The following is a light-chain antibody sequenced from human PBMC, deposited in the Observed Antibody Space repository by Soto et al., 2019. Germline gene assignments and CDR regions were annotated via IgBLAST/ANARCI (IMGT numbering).Light chain of an antibody. V-gene: IGKV3-15*01. CDR1: QSVSSN. J-gene: IGKJ1*01. CDR2: GAS. Sequence: EIVMTQSPVTLPVSPGERATLSCRASQSVSSNLAWYQQKPGQAPRLLIYGASSRATDMPGRFSGRGAGAEFTLTISSLQSEDFAVYYCQQYRSWPRTFGQGTKVDIK. CDR3: QQYRSWPRT.